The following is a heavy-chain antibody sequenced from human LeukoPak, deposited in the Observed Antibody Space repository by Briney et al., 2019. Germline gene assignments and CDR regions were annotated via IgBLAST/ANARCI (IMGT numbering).Heavy chain of an antibody. J-gene: IGHJ3*02. CDR2: ISGSGGST. V-gene: IGHV3-23*01. Sequence: PGGSLRLSCAASGFTFSSYAMSWVRQAPGKGLEWVSAISGSGGSTYYADSVKGRFTISRDNSKNTLYLQMNSLRAEDTAVYYCAKDILIDSGWYDPDDAFDIWGQGTMVTVSS. CDR1: GFTFSSYA. D-gene: IGHD6-19*01. CDR3: AKDILIDSGWYDPDDAFDI.